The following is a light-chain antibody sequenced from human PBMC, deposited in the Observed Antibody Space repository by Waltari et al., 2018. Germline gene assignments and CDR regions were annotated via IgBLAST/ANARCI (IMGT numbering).Light chain of an antibody. V-gene: IGLV2-14*01. CDR2: EVS. CDR1: SSDTGGYNY. CDR3: SSYTSSSSLV. Sequence: QSALTPPASVSGSPGQSITISCTRTSSDTGGYNYASWYQQHPGTAPKLMVYEVSNRPSGVSKRFSGSKSGNTASLTISGLQAEDEADYYCSSYTSSSSLVFGGGTKLTVL. J-gene: IGLJ2*01.